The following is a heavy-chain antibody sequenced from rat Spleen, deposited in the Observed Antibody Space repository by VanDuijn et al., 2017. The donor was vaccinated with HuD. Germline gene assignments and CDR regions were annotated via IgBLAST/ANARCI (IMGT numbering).Heavy chain of an antibody. CDR1: GYSITSSYR. Sequence: EVQLQESGPGLVKPSQSLSLTCSVTGYSITSSYRWNWIRKFPGNKLEWMGYINSAGSTNYNPSLKSRISITRDTSKNQFFLQVNSVTTEDTATYYCARRYYSSYVMDAWGQGASVTVSS. CDR2: INSAGST. V-gene: IGHV3-3*01. CDR3: ARRYYSSYVMDA. J-gene: IGHJ4*01. D-gene: IGHD1-2*01.